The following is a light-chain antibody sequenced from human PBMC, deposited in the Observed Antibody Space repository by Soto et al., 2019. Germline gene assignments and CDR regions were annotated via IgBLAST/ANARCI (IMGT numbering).Light chain of an antibody. CDR1: QSVSGW. CDR2: SAS. V-gene: IGKV1-5*03. J-gene: IGKJ4*01. Sequence: DIQMTQSPSTLSASVGDRVIITCRASQSVSGWLAWYRQKPGKAPELLIYSASTLETGAPSRFSGSGSGTDFTLTVSSLQREDFATYYCQQYERYPLTFGGGTKVDIK. CDR3: QQYERYPLT.